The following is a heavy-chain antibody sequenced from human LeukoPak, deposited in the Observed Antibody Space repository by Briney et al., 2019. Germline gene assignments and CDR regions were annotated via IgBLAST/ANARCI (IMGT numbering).Heavy chain of an antibody. D-gene: IGHD4-17*01. CDR3: ARTPTVTPDPGAFDI. Sequence: SQTLSLTCTVSGGSISSGSYYWRWIRQPAGKGLEWIGRIYTSGSTNYNPSLKSRVTISVDTSKNQFSLKLSSVTAADTAVYYCARTPTVTPDPGAFDIWGQGTMVTVSS. J-gene: IGHJ3*02. V-gene: IGHV4-61*02. CDR2: IYTSGST. CDR1: GGSISSGSYY.